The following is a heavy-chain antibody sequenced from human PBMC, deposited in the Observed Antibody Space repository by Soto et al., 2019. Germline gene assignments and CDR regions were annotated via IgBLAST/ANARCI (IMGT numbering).Heavy chain of an antibody. Sequence: ASVKVSCKASGYTFTSYGISWVRQAPGQGLEWMGWISAYDGNTNYAQKLQGRVTMTTNTSTSTAYKELRNQRSDDTAVNYSAMLVVPAAIVGIKRKYYYYMDVWGKGTTVTVSS. CDR3: AMLVVPAAIVGIKRKYYYYMDV. V-gene: IGHV1-18*01. J-gene: IGHJ6*03. CDR2: ISAYDGNT. CDR1: GYTFTSYG. D-gene: IGHD2-2*01.